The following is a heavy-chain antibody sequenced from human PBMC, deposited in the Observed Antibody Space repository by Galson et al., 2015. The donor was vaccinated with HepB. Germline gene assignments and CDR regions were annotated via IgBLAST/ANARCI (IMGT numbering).Heavy chain of an antibody. CDR3: ARLPTGYPNWFDP. D-gene: IGHD3-9*01. Sequence: SGAEVKKPGESLKISCKGSGYSFTNYWIGWVRQMPGKGLEWMGVIHPANSDTRYSPSFQGQVTIPADQSITTAYLQWSSLKASDTAMYYCARLPTGYPNWFDPWGQGTLVTVSS. CDR1: GYSFTNYW. V-gene: IGHV5-51*01. CDR2: IHPANSDT. J-gene: IGHJ5*02.